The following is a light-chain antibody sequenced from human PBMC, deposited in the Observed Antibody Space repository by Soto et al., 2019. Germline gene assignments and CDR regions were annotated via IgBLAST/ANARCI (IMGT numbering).Light chain of an antibody. J-gene: IGKJ3*01. CDR1: QSASSSY. CDR3: QQYGSSP. CDR2: GAS. Sequence: IVLTQSPGTLSLSPGERATLSCRASQSASSSYLAWYQQKPGQAPRLLIYGASSRATGIPDRFSGSGSGTDFTLTISRLEPEDFAVYYCQQYGSSPFGPGTKVDIK. V-gene: IGKV3-20*01.